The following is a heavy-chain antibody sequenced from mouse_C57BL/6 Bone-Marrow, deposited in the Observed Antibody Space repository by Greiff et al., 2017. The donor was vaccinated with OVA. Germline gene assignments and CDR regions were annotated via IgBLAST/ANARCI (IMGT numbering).Heavy chain of an antibody. J-gene: IGHJ2*01. D-gene: IGHD2-10*02. CDR3: AMYGNYEESYFDY. CDR2: IYPGGGYT. CDR1: GYTFTNYW. V-gene: IGHV1-63*01. Sequence: QVQLQQSGAELVRPGTSVKMSCKASGYTFTNYWIGWAKQRPGHGLEWIGDIYPGGGYTNYNEKFKGKATLTADKSSSTAYMQFSSLTSEDSAIYYCAMYGNYEESYFDYWGQGTTLTVSS.